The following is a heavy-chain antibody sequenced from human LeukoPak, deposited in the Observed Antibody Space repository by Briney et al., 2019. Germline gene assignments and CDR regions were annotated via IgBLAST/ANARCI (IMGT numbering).Heavy chain of an antibody. V-gene: IGHV3-30*02. CDR3: AKENWVYNWKYDSSGSGITY. Sequence: GGSLRLSCAASGFTFSSYGMHWARQAPGKGLEWVAFIRYDGSNKYYADSVKGRFTISRDNSNNTLYLQMTSLRAEDTAVYYCAKENWVYNWKYDSSGSGITYWGQGTLVTVSS. CDR2: IRYDGSNK. D-gene: IGHD3-22*01. CDR1: GFTFSSYG. J-gene: IGHJ4*02.